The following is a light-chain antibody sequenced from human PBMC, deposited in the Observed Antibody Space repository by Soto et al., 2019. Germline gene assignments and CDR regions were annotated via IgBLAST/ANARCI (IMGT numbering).Light chain of an antibody. CDR1: QTVSRN. Sequence: EVVMTQSPATLSVSPGERATLSCRASQTVSRNLAWYQQRPGQAPRLLIYGASTRATGIPARFSGSGSGTEFTLTISSLQSEDLAVYYCQQYNNWPRTFGQGTKVDIK. CDR2: GAS. J-gene: IGKJ1*01. CDR3: QQYNNWPRT. V-gene: IGKV3-15*01.